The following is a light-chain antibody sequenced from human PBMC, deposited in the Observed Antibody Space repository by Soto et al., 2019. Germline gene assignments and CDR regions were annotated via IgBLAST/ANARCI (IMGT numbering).Light chain of an antibody. J-gene: IGKJ1*01. CDR2: AAS. CDR3: HHSYSTPWT. Sequence: DIQMTQSPSSLSASVGDRVTITCRPSQSISSYLNWYQQKPGKAPKLLIYAASSLQSGVPSRFSGSGSGTDFTLTISSLHPEDFATYYCHHSYSTPWTFGQGTK. V-gene: IGKV1-39*01. CDR1: QSISSY.